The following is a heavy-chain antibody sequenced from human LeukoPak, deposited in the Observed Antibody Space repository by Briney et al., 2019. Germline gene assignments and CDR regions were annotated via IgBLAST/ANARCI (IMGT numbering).Heavy chain of an antibody. CDR2: ITGSGGST. V-gene: IGHV3-23*01. CDR3: AKGRRDGYNSGPRGDI. D-gene: IGHD5-24*01. J-gene: IGHJ3*02. CDR1: GFTFDNYA. Sequence: GGSLRLSCAASGFTFDNYAINWVRQAPGKGLEWVSAITGSGGSTYYADSVKGRFTISRDNSKNTLYLQMNSLRAEDTAVYYCAKGRRDGYNSGPRGDIWGQGTMVTVSS.